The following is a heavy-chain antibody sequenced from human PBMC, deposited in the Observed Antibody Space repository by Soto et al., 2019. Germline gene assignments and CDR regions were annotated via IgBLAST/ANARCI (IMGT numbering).Heavy chain of an antibody. J-gene: IGHJ6*03. CDR1: GGSISSYY. Sequence: QVQLQESGPGLVKPSETLSLTCTVSGGSISSYYWSWIRQPPGKGLEWIGYIYYSGSTNYNPSLKSRSTKQVTPPKTHFPLKLSSGTAAGPAVNSGARDRGIKRAKAGGDYYYYLDVWGKGPRSPSP. V-gene: IGHV4-59*01. CDR2: IYYSGST. CDR3: ARDRGIKRAKAGGDYYYYLDV. D-gene: IGHD3-16*01.